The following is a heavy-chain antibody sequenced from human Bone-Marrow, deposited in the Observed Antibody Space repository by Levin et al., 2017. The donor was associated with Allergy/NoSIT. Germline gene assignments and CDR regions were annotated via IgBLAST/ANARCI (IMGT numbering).Heavy chain of an antibody. CDR2: IKSKTDGGTT. Sequence: GGSLRLSCAASGFTFSNAWMSWVRQAPGKGLEWVGRIKSKTDGGTTDYAAPVKGRFTISRDDSKNTLYLQMNSLKTEDTAVYYCTTYGSGSDSYPFDYWGQGTLVTVSS. CDR1: GFTFSNAW. CDR3: TTYGSGSDSYPFDY. D-gene: IGHD3-10*01. V-gene: IGHV3-15*01. J-gene: IGHJ4*02.